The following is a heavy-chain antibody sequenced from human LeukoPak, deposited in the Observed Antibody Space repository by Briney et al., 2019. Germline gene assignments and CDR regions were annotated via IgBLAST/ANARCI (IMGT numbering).Heavy chain of an antibody. V-gene: IGHV4-59*01. D-gene: IGHD4-23*01. CDR1: GGSISNYY. Sequence: PSETLSLTCTVSGGSISNYYWSWIRQPPGKGLEWIGYIYYSGTTNYSPSLKSRVTISVDTSKNQFSLKLSSVTAADTAVYYCASGDYGGNFDYWGQGTLVTVSS. CDR3: ASGDYGGNFDY. CDR2: IYYSGTT. J-gene: IGHJ4*02.